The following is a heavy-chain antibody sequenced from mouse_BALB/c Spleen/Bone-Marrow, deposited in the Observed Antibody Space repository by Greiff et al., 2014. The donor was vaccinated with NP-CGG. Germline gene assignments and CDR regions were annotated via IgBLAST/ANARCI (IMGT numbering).Heavy chain of an antibody. CDR2: INPYNDYT. CDR1: GYTFTSYI. D-gene: IGHD2-14*01. CDR3: ARLGPYYRYDVAY. J-gene: IGHJ3*01. Sequence: VQLKQSGPELVKPGASVKMSCKASGYTFTSYIIHWVKQKPGQGLDWIGYINPYNDYTKYNEKFKGKATLTSDRSSSTAYMELSSLTSEDSAVYYCARLGPYYRYDVAYWGQGTLVTVSA. V-gene: IGHV1-14*01.